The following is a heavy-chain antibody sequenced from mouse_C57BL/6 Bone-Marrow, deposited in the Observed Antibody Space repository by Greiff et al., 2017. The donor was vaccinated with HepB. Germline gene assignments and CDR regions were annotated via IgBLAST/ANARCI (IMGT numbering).Heavy chain of an antibody. CDR3: ARERYAMDY. V-gene: IGHV1-4*01. CDR1: GYTFTSYT. Sequence: QVHVKQSGAELARPGASVKMSCKASGYTFTSYTMHWVKQRPGQGLEWIGYINPSSGYTKYNQKFKDKATLTADKSSSTAYMQLSSLTSEDSAVYYCARERYAMDYWGQGTSVTVSS. J-gene: IGHJ4*01. CDR2: INPSSGYT.